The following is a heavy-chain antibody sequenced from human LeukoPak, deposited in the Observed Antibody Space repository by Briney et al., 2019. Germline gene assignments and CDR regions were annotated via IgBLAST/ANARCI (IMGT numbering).Heavy chain of an antibody. V-gene: IGHV3-30*18. D-gene: IGHD1-26*01. CDR1: GFTFSSYG. CDR3: AKTRLVGASPGVMDY. Sequence: GRSLRLSCAASGFTFSSYGMHWVRQAPGKGLEWVAVISYDGSNKYYADSVKGRFTISRDNSKNTLYLQMNSLRAEDTAVYYCAKTRLVGASPGVMDYWGQGTLVTVSS. J-gene: IGHJ4*02. CDR2: ISYDGSNK.